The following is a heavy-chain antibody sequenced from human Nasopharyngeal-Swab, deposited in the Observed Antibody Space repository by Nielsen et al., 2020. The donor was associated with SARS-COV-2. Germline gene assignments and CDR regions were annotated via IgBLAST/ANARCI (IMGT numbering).Heavy chain of an antibody. V-gene: IGHV4-59*01. J-gene: IGHJ3*02. Sequence: WIRQPPGKGLEWIGYIYYSGSTNYNPSLKSRVTISVDTSKNQFSLKLSSVTAADTAVYYCARGPQLLYSSGRLTKKNAFDIWGQGTMVTVSS. CDR3: ARGPQLLYSSGRLTKKNAFDI. D-gene: IGHD6-19*01. CDR2: IYYSGST.